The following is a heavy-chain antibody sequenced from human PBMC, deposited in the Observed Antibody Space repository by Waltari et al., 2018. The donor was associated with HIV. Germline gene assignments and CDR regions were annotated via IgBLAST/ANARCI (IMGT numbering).Heavy chain of an antibody. Sequence: QVQLVESGGGVVQPGRSLRLSCAASGFTFSSYGMHWVRQAPGKGLEWVAVIWYDGSNKYYADSVKGRFTISRDNSKNTLYLQMNSLRAEDTAVYYCARDPSIVGAGYYYYYGMDVWGQGTTVTVSS. CDR2: IWYDGSNK. V-gene: IGHV3-33*01. CDR3: ARDPSIVGAGYYYYYGMDV. D-gene: IGHD1-26*01. CDR1: GFTFSSYG. J-gene: IGHJ6*02.